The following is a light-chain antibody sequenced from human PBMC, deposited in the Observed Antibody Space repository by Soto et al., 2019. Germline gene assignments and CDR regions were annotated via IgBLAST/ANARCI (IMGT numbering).Light chain of an antibody. CDR1: QSISSW. CDR2: EAS. CDR3: KQYNRYSPRT. V-gene: IGKV1-5*03. Sequence: DIQMTQSPSTLSASVGDRVTITCRASQSISSWLAWYQQKPGKAPKLLIYEASSLESGVPSRFSGSRSGTEFTLPISSLQPDDFATYYCKQYNRYSPRTFGQGTKVEIK. J-gene: IGKJ1*01.